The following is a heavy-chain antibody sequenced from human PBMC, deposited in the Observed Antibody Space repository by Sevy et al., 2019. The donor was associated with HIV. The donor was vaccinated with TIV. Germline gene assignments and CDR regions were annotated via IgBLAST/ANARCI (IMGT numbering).Heavy chain of an antibody. Sequence: GGSLRLSCAASTFSVTDNYMSWVRQAPGKGLEWVSTIYSGGSTFYADSVKGRFTISRDNSKNTLYLQMNSLRAEDTAVYYCARDRYYDASGYYYYYYGLDVCGQGTTVTVSS. V-gene: IGHV3-66*01. CDR3: ARDRYYDASGYYYYYYGLDV. CDR2: IYSGGST. J-gene: IGHJ6*02. CDR1: TFSVTDNY. D-gene: IGHD3-22*01.